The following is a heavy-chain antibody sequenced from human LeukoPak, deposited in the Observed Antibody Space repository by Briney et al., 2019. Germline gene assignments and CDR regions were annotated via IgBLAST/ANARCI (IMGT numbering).Heavy chain of an antibody. Sequence: GGSLRLSCAASGFTFSDYYMSWIRQVPGKGLEWVSYISSSSSYTNYADSVKGRFTISRDNAKNSLYLQMNSLRAEDTAVYYCASYYYGSGSTLYYYYGMDVWGQGTTVTVSS. V-gene: IGHV3-11*03. CDR2: ISSSSSYT. CDR3: ASYYYGSGSTLYYYYGMDV. CDR1: GFTFSDYY. J-gene: IGHJ6*02. D-gene: IGHD3-10*01.